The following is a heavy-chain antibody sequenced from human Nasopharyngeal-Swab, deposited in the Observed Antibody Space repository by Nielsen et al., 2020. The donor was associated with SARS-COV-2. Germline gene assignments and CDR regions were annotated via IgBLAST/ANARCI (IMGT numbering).Heavy chain of an antibody. CDR1: GGSISSSAYS. V-gene: IGHV4-61*02. D-gene: IGHD3-22*01. Sequence: SETLSLTCSVSGGSISSSAYSWSWIQQPAGKELEWIGRIFSSGSTTKNPSLKSRVSMSIDTSRKQFSLKLTSVTAADTAVYYCARALSGSNFASYGLDVWGQGTTVTVSS. CDR3: ARALSGSNFASYGLDV. CDR2: IFSSGST. J-gene: IGHJ6*02.